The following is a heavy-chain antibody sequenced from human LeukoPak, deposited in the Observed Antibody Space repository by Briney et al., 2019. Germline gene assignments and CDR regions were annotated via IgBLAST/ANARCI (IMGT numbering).Heavy chain of an antibody. CDR1: GYTLTELS. CDR2: INPNSGGT. J-gene: IGHJ4*02. Sequence: ASVKVSCKVSGYTLTELSMHWVRQAPGQGLEWMGWINPNSGGTNYAQKFQGRVTMTRDTSISTAYMELSRLRSDDTAVYYCASWESSIAARGPTFDYWSQGTLVTVSS. CDR3: ASWESSIAARGPTFDY. D-gene: IGHD6-6*01. V-gene: IGHV1-2*02.